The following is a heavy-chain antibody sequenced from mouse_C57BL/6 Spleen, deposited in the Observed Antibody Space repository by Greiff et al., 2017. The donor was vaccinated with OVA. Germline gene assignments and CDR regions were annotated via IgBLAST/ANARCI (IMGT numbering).Heavy chain of an antibody. CDR1: GYTFTDYY. D-gene: IGHD1-1*01. Sequence: QVQLKQSGPELVKPGASVKISCKASGYTFTDYYINWVKQRPGQGLEWIGWFYPGSGNIKYNEKFKGKATLTVDTSSSTAYMQLSSLTSEDSAVYFCARESLITTVTGYMDYWGQGTSLTVSS. CDR2: FYPGSGNI. CDR3: ARESLITTVTGYMDY. V-gene: IGHV1-84*01. J-gene: IGHJ2*02.